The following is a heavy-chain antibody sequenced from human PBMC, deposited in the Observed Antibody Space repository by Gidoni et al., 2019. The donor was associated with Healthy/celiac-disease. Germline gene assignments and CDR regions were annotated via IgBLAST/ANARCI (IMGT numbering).Heavy chain of an antibody. CDR1: GFTFSSYV. J-gene: IGHJ4*02. CDR2: ISYDGSNK. D-gene: IGHD6-13*01. V-gene: IGHV3-30-3*01. CDR3: ARGKQHHDY. Sequence: QVQLVESGGGVVQPGRSLRLSCAASGFTFSSYVMHWVRQAPGKGLEWVAVISYDGSNKYYADSVKGRFTISRDNSKNTLYLQMNSLRAEDTAVYHCARGKQHHDYWGQGTLVTVSS.